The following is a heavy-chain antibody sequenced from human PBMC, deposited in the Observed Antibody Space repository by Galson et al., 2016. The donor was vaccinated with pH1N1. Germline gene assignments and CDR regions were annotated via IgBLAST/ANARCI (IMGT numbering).Heavy chain of an antibody. CDR2: ISPSGVDA. V-gene: IGHV1-46*01. CDR1: GYTLSSLY. Sequence: SVKVSCKASGYTLSSLYIHWVRQAPGHGLEWMGAISPSGVDANYAQKFQGRVTMTRDTSTSTVYMELNSLRSEDTALYYCATIAYWGQGTLVTVSS. CDR3: ATIAY. J-gene: IGHJ4*02.